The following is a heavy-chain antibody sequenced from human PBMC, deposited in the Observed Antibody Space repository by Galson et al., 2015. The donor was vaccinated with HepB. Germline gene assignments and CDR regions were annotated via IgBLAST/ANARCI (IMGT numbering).Heavy chain of an antibody. V-gene: IGHV4-59*01. CDR2: IYYSGST. CDR1: GDYISSYY. D-gene: IGHD6-13*01. J-gene: IGHJ4*02. Sequence: SETLSLTCTVPGDYISSYYWRWIRQPPGKGLEWIGYIYYSGSTNYNPSLKSRVTISVDTSKNQFSLKLSSGTAADTAVYYCAREPSSSWFDYWGQGTLVTVSS. CDR3: AREPSSSWFDY.